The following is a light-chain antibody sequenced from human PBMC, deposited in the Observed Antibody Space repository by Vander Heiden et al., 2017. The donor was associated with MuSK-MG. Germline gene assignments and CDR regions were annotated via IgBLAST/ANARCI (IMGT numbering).Light chain of an antibody. V-gene: IGLV2-23*01. J-gene: IGLJ3*02. CDR2: EGS. Sequence: QSALTQPASVSGSPGQSITISCTGTSSDVGSYNLVSWYQQHPGKAPKLMIYEGSKRPSGVSNRFSGSKSGNTASLTISGLQAEDEADYYCCLYAGSSTWVFGGGTKLTVL. CDR3: CLYAGSSTWV. CDR1: SSDVGSYNL.